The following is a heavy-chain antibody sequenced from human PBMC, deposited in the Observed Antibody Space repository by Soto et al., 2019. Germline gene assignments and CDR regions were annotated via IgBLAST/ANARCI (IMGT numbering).Heavy chain of an antibody. CDR3: ARLRYSSSAYYMYV. V-gene: IGHV3-23*01. CDR2: ISGSGGGT. Sequence: GGSLRLSCEASGFTFSTYAMSWVRQAPGKGLEWVSSISGSGGGTYYADSVKGRFTISRDNSKNTLSLQMISLRAEDTAAYYCARLRYSSSAYYMYVWGKGTTVTVSS. J-gene: IGHJ6*03. CDR1: GFTFSTYA. D-gene: IGHD6-6*01.